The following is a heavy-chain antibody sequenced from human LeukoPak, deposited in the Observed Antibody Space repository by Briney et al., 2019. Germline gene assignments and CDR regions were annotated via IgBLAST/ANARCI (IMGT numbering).Heavy chain of an antibody. D-gene: IGHD6-13*01. J-gene: IGHJ6*02. Sequence: ASVKVSCKVSGYTLTELSMHWVRQAPGKGLEWMGGFDPEDGETIYAQKFQGRVTITADKSTSTAYMELSSLRSEDTAVYYCAAISWYNYYYYGMDVWGQGTTVTVSS. V-gene: IGHV1-24*01. CDR2: FDPEDGET. CDR1: GYTLTELS. CDR3: AAISWYNYYYYGMDV.